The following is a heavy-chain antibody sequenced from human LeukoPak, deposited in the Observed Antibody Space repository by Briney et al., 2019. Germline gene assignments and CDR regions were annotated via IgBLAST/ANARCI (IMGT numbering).Heavy chain of an antibody. D-gene: IGHD3-10*01. CDR1: GFTFSSYW. CDR3: ARIYYGSGSLNFDY. CDR2: IKEDGSER. J-gene: IGHJ4*02. V-gene: IGHV3-7*01. Sequence: GRSLRLSCAASGFTFSSYWMSWVRQAPGKGLEWVANIKEDGSERNYVDSVKGRFTISRDNAKNSLYLQMNSLRAEDTAIYFCARIYYGSGSLNFDYWGQGTLVTVSS.